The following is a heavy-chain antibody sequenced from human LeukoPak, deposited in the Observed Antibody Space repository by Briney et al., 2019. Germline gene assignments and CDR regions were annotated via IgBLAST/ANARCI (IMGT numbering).Heavy chain of an antibody. CDR3: ARHGTMVRGAPDY. J-gene: IGHJ4*02. D-gene: IGHD3-10*01. Sequence: SETLSLTCTVSGGSISSSSYYWGWIRQPPGKGLEWIGSIYYSGSTYYNPSLKSRVTISVDTSKNQFSLKLSSVTAADMAVYYCARHGTMVRGAPDYWGQGTLVTVSS. CDR1: GGSISSSSYY. CDR2: IYYSGST. V-gene: IGHV4-39*01.